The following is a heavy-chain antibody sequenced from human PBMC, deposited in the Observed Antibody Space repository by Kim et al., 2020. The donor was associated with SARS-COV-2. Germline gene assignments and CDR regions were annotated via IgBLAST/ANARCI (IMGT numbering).Heavy chain of an antibody. CDR3: ARGGIAVAGNYYYGMDV. Sequence: SVKVSCKASGGTFSSYAISWVRQAPGQGLEWMGRIIPILGIANYAQKFQGRVTITADKSTSTAYMELSSLRSEDTAVYYCARGGIAVAGNYYYGMDVWGQGTTVTVSS. CDR1: GGTFSSYA. V-gene: IGHV1-69*04. J-gene: IGHJ6*02. CDR2: IIPILGIA. D-gene: IGHD6-19*01.